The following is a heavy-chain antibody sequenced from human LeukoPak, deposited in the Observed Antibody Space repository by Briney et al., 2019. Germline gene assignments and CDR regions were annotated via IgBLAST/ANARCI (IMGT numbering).Heavy chain of an antibody. V-gene: IGHV4-59*01. D-gene: IGHD6-19*01. CDR2: IYYGGGT. J-gene: IGHJ5*02. Sequence: SETLSLTCTVSGGSIGTYYWSWIRQSPGKGLAWIGYIYYGGGTNYNPSLKSRVTISVDTSKNQFSLKVFSVTAADTAVYYCARVSEVGFASYASAWYWFDPWGQGTLVTVSS. CDR1: GGSIGTYY. CDR3: ARVSEVGFASYASAWYWFDP.